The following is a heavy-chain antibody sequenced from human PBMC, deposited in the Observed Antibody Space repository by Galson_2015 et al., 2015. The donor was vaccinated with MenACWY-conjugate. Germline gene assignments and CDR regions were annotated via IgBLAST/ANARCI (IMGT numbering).Heavy chain of an antibody. D-gene: IGHD5-18*01. Sequence: SLRLSCAASGFTFSSYAMHWVRQAPGKGLEWVAVISYDGSNKYYADSVKGRFTISRDNSKNTLYLQMNSLRAEDTAVYYCARDAGIGDTAVGYIAYWRQAPLVTVPS. CDR3: ARDAGIGDTAVGYIAY. CDR1: GFTFSSYA. CDR2: ISYDGSNK. J-gene: IGHJ4*02. V-gene: IGHV3-30*04.